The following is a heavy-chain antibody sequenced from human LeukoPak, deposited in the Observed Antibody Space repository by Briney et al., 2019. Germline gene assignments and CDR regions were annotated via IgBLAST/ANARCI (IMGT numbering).Heavy chain of an antibody. V-gene: IGHV3-48*03. CDR3: AGPTCLRGGYCSTNS. CDR2: ISSSCDYT. D-gene: IGHD2-2*01. CDR1: GFTFISSE. Sequence: GGSLRLPCAASGFTFISSEMNWVRQARAKGLESFSYISSSCDYTNHADSVKGRFTIARDNAKKSLYLQMDSLRAEDTAVYYCAGPTCLRGGYCSTNSWGQGTLVTVSS. J-gene: IGHJ4*02.